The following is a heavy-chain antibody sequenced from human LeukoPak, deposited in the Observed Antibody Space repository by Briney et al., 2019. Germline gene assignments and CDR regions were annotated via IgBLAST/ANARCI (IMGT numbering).Heavy chain of an antibody. D-gene: IGHD3-10*01. J-gene: IGHJ4*02. CDR3: ARDRNTYGSGSYYRVFDY. V-gene: IGHV3-7*01. CDR2: IKQDGSEK. CDR1: GFTFSSYW. Sequence: GGSLRLSCAASGFTFSSYWMSWVRQAPGKGLEWVANIKQDGSEKYYVDSVKGRFTISRDNAKNSLYLQMNSLRAEDTAVYYSARDRNTYGSGSYYRVFDYWGQGTLVTVSS.